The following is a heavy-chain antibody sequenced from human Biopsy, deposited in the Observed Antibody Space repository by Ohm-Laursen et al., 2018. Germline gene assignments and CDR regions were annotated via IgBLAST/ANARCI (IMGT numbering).Heavy chain of an antibody. V-gene: IGHV4-4*07. J-gene: IGHJ2*01. CDR3: ARTPGVAVAGRFFDL. CDR2: IYSTGRSS. D-gene: IGHD6-19*01. CDR1: GGSVDDYF. Sequence: SETLSLTCSVSGGSVDDYFWNWIRQPAGKGLEWIGRIYSTGRSSAYHPSFQSRVTMSLDTSNKQFSLKLTSVTAADTAVYYCARTPGVAVAGRFFDLWGRGSPVTV.